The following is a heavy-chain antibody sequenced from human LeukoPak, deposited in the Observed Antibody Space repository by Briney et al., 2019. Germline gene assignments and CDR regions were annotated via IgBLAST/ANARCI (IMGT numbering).Heavy chain of an antibody. CDR2: ISAYNGNT. CDR1: VYTFTSYG. CDR3: ARDVEWVTTAWVTKRILDY. J-gene: IGHJ4*02. Sequence: GASVTVSCKASVYTFTSYGISWVRQAPGQGLEWMGWISAYNGNTNYAQKLQGRVTMTTDTSTSTAYMELRSLRSDDTAVYYCARDVEWVTTAWVTKRILDYWGQGTLVTVSS. V-gene: IGHV1-18*01. D-gene: IGHD4-17*01.